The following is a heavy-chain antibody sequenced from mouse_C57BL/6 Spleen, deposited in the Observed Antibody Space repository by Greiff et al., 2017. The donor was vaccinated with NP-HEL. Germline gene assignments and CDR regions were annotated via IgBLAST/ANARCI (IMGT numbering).Heavy chain of an antibody. D-gene: IGHD1-1*01. CDR3: ASPHYYGSVYYAMDY. J-gene: IGHJ4*01. CDR1: GFTFSDYG. Sequence: EVKLQESGGGLVKPGGSLKLSCAASGFTFSDYGMHWVRQAPEKGLEWVAYISSGSSTIYYADTVKGRFTRSRDNAKNTLFLQMTSLRSEDTAMYYCASPHYYGSVYYAMDYWGQGTSVTVSS. CDR2: ISSGSSTI. V-gene: IGHV5-17*01.